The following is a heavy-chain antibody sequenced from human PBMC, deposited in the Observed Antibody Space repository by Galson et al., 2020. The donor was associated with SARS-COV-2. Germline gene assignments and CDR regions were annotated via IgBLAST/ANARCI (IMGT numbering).Heavy chain of an antibody. J-gene: IGHJ1*01. Sequence: GESLKISCAASGFTFSSYGMHWVRQAPGKGLEWVAVIWYDGSNKYYADSVKGRFTISRDNSKNTLYLQMNSLRAEDTAVYYCARDLGIAAAGTSTEYFQHWGQGTLVTVSS. CDR2: IWYDGSNK. D-gene: IGHD6-13*01. CDR1: GFTFSSYG. CDR3: ARDLGIAAAGTSTEYFQH. V-gene: IGHV3-33*01.